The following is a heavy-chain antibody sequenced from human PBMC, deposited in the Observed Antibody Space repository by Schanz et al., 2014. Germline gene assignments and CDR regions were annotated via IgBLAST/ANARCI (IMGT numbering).Heavy chain of an antibody. D-gene: IGHD3-9*01. CDR1: GFNFNDYQ. J-gene: IGHJ3*02. CDR2: LNPNSGGS. V-gene: IGHV1-2*02. Sequence: QVQLVQSGAEVKKPGASVIVSCKASGFNFNDYQMHWVRQAPGQGLEWMGWLNPNSGGSDFAQKFQGRVTLTSDTSINTAYMELTRLTSDDTAVYYCARLLPPGYDPFDIWGQGTLVTVSS. CDR3: ARLLPPGYDPFDI.